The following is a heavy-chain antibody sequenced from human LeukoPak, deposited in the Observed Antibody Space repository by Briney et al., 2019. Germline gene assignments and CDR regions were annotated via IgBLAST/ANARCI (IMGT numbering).Heavy chain of an antibody. V-gene: IGHV4-59*12. Sequence: PSETLSLTCTVSGGSISSYYWSWIRQPPGKGLEWIGTISYSGTTYYSPSLKSRVTISLDTSKNQFSLKLSSVTAADTAIYYCARDFSSTSTVYYYYYMDVWGKGTTVTVSS. J-gene: IGHJ6*03. CDR2: ISYSGTT. CDR3: ARDFSSTSTVYYYYYMDV. CDR1: GGSISSYY. D-gene: IGHD2-2*01.